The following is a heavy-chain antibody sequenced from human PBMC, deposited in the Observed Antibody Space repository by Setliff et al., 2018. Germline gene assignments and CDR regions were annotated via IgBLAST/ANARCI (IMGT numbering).Heavy chain of an antibody. J-gene: IGHJ4*02. D-gene: IGHD1-26*01. Sequence: PGGSLRLSCGASGFSFSTHSMTWVRQAPGKGLEYVSAINNNGGSTYYADSVKGRFTISRDNSKNTLYLQMGSLRAEDMAVYYCCSGSYLFVYWGQGSLVTVSS. CDR3: CSGSYLFVY. CDR2: INNNGGST. V-gene: IGHV3-64*02. CDR1: GFSFSTHS.